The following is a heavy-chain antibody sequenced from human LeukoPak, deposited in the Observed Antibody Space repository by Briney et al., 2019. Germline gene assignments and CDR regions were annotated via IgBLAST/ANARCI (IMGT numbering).Heavy chain of an antibody. D-gene: IGHD1-26*01. Sequence: GGSLRLSCAASGFSFNMYAMSRVRQAPGKGLEWVGFIRSKAYGGTTEYAASVKGRFTISRDDSKSIAYLQMNSLKTEDTAVYYCTRRLVGSALYYFDYWGQGTLVTVSS. CDR2: IRSKAYGGTT. J-gene: IGHJ4*02. CDR1: GFSFNMYA. CDR3: TRRLVGSALYYFDY. V-gene: IGHV3-49*04.